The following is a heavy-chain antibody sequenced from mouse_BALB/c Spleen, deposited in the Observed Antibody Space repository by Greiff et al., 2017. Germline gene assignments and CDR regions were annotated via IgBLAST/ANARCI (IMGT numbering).Heavy chain of an antibody. CDR3: ARDGLFDY. CDR2: IRNKANGYTT. Sequence: EVMLVESGGGLVQPGGSLRLSCATSGFTFTDYYMSWLRQPPGKALEWLGFIRNKANGYTTEYSASVKGRFTISRDNSQSILYLQMNTLRAEDSATYYCARDGLFDYWGQGTTLTVSS. D-gene: IGHD3-3*01. CDR1: GFTFTDYY. J-gene: IGHJ2*01. V-gene: IGHV7-3*02.